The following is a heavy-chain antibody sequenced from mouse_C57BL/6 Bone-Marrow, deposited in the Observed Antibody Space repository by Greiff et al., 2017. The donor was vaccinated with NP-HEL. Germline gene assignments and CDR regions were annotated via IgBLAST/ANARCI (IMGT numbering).Heavy chain of an antibody. D-gene: IGHD4-1*01. V-gene: IGHV5-4*01. CDR3: ARDLPTGHYYAMDY. J-gene: IGHJ4*01. Sequence: EVKLVESGGGLVKPGGSLKLSCAASGFTFSSYAMSWVRQTPEKRLEWVATISDGGSYTYYPDNVKGRFTISRDNAKNNLYLQMSHLKSEDTAMYYCARDLPTGHYYAMDYWGQGASVTVSS. CDR1: GFTFSSYA. CDR2: ISDGGSYT.